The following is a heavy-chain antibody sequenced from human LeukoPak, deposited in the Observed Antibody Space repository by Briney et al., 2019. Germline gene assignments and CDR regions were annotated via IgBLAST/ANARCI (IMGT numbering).Heavy chain of an antibody. CDR1: GASISSYY. Sequence: SETLSLTCTVSGASISSYYWSWIRQPPGKGLEWIGYIYYSGGTNYNPSLKSRVTISVDTSKNQFSLKLSSVTAADTAVYYCARDELAAAGYYYYYYMDVWGKGTTVTVSS. D-gene: IGHD6-13*01. CDR2: IYYSGGT. J-gene: IGHJ6*03. V-gene: IGHV4-59*12. CDR3: ARDELAAAGYYYYYYMDV.